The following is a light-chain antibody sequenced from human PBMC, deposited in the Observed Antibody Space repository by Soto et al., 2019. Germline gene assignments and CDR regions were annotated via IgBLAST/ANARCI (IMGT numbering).Light chain of an antibody. Sequence: EIVLTQSPGTLSLSPGERATLSCRASQSFSSSYLAWYQQKPGQAPRLLIYAASSRATGIPDRFSGSVSGTYCTLTISRLEPEDFAVYYCQQYGSSPRITFGPGTKVDIK. CDR3: QQYGSSPRIT. V-gene: IGKV3-20*01. CDR1: QSFSSSY. CDR2: AAS. J-gene: IGKJ3*01.